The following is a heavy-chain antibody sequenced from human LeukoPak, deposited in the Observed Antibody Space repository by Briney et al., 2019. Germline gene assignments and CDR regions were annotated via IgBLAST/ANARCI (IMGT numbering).Heavy chain of an antibody. CDR3: ARHSLGYNYGPFDY. V-gene: IGHV3-23*01. CDR1: GFTFSSYA. CDR2: ISGSGGST. J-gene: IGHJ4*02. D-gene: IGHD5-18*01. Sequence: GGSLRLSCAASGFTFSSYAMSWVRQAPGKGLEWVSAISGSGGSTYYADSVKGRFTISRDNSKNTLYLQMNSLRAEDTALYYCARHSLGYNYGPFDYWGQGTLVTVSS.